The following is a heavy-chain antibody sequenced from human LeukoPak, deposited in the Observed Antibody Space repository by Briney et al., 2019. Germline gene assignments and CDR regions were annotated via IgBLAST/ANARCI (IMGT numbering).Heavy chain of an antibody. J-gene: IGHJ4*02. CDR2: ISGSGDRT. V-gene: IGHV3-23*01. D-gene: IGHD6-19*01. CDR3: AKDRIPVAGRQDIWDY. Sequence: GGSLRLSCVGAGFTFSNYAMTWVRQAPGKELGWVSGISGSGDRTYNADSVKGRFTISRDNSKNTLYLQMNSLTDEDSAVYYCAKDRIPVAGRQDIWDYWGQGTLVTVSS. CDR1: GFTFSNYA.